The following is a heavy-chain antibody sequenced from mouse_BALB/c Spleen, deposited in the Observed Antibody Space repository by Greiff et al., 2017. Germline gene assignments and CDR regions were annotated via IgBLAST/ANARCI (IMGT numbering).Heavy chain of an antibody. CDR3: ANYGSSYWYFDV. D-gene: IGHD1-1*01. V-gene: IGHV5-6-5*01. Sequence: EVQLQESGGGLVKPGGSLKLSCAASGFTFSSYAMSWVRQTPEKRLEWVASISSGGSTYYPDSVKGRFTISRDNARNILYLQMSSLRSEDTAMYYCANYGSSYWYFDVWGAGTTVTVSS. CDR2: ISSGGST. J-gene: IGHJ1*01. CDR1: GFTFSSYA.